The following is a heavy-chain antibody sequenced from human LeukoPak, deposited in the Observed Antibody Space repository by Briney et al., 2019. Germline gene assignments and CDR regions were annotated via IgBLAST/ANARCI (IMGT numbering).Heavy chain of an antibody. D-gene: IGHD2-15*01. CDR1: GGSISNYY. CDR2: IYYSGST. Sequence: SETLSLTCTVSGGSISNYYWSWIRQPPGKGLEWIGYIYYSGSTNYNPSLESRVTISVDTSKNQFSLKLSSVTAADTAVYYCARDSAARRYCSGGSCYWGWFDPWGQGTLVTVSS. J-gene: IGHJ5*02. CDR3: ARDSAARRYCSGGSCYWGWFDP. V-gene: IGHV4-59*01.